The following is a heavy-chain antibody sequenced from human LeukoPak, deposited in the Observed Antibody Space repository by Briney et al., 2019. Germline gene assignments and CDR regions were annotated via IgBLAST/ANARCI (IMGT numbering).Heavy chain of an antibody. D-gene: IGHD3-22*01. CDR2: IRSKGFGGTT. J-gene: IGHJ4*02. CDR1: GFKSDDFT. CDR3: CSQDYYEGAATEY. V-gene: IGHV3-49*04. Sequence: GVLRLSCTASGFKSDDFTLTWVRQAPGKGLEWIGFIRSKGFGGTTQYAASVQGRFTISRDASKSVVYLGMNSLEFEDTAVYYCCSQDYYEGAATEYWGQGTLVTVSS.